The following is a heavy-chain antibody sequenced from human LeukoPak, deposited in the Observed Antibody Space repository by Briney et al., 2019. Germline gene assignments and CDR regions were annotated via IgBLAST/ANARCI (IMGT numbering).Heavy chain of an antibody. J-gene: IGHJ4*02. CDR3: ARDSIVAQPPGY. CDR1: GYTFTSYY. D-gene: IGHD3-16*02. CDR2: INPSGGST. V-gene: IGHV1-46*01. Sequence: GASVKVSCKASGYTFTSYYMHWVRQAPGQGLEWMGIINPSGGSTSYAQKFQGRVTMTTDTSTSTAYMELRSLRSDDTAVYYCARDSIVAQPPGYWGQGTLVTVSS.